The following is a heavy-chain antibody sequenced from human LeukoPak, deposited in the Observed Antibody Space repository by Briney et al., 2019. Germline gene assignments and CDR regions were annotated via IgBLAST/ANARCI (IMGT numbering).Heavy chain of an antibody. D-gene: IGHD2-2*01. CDR2: INHSGST. Sequence: TSETPSLTCAVYGGSFSGYYWSWIRQPPGKGLEWIGEINHSGSTNYNPSLKSRVTISVDTSKNQFSLKLSSVTAADTAVYYCARGSRYCSSTSCFDYWGQGTLVTVSS. J-gene: IGHJ4*02. CDR3: ARGSRYCSSTSCFDY. CDR1: GGSFSGYY. V-gene: IGHV4-34*01.